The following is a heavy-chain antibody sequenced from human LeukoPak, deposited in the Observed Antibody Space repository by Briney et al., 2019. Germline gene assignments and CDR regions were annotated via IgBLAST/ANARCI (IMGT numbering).Heavy chain of an antibody. CDR3: SAGEGYYDSSDYYSAWAFNV. D-gene: IGHD3-22*01. V-gene: IGHV3-33*05. CDR1: GFTFSNYG. Sequence: GGSLRLSCAASGFTFSNYGMHWVRQAPGKRLEWVAVISYDGSNKYYADSVKGRFTISRDNAKNSLYLQMNSLRAEDTAVYYCSAGEGYYDSSDYYSAWAFNVWGQGTMVTVSS. J-gene: IGHJ3*01. CDR2: ISYDGSNK.